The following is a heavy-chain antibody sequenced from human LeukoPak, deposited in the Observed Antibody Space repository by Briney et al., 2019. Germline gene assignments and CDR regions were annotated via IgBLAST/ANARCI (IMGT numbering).Heavy chain of an antibody. D-gene: IGHD4-17*01. CDR2: LSGTGATT. V-gene: IGHV3-23*01. J-gene: IGHJ3*02. CDR1: GFTFTNYA. CDR3: ASTTVTNDAFDI. Sequence: GGSLRLSCAASGFTFTNYAMIWVRQALGKGLEWVSALSGTGATTYYADSVKGRFTISRDNSKNTLYLQMNSLRAEDTAVYYCASTTVTNDAFDIWGQGTMVTVSS.